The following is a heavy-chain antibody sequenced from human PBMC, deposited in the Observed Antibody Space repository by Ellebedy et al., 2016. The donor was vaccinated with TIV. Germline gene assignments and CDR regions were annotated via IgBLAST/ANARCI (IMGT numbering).Heavy chain of an antibody. Sequence: GGSLRLXXAASGFTFSSYDMHWVRQATGKGLEWVSAIGTAGDTYYLGSVKGRFTISRENAKNSLYLQMNSLRAGDTAVYYCAREAVAGGTSWYFDLWGRGTLVTVSS. CDR1: GFTFSSYD. D-gene: IGHD6-19*01. V-gene: IGHV3-13*01. J-gene: IGHJ2*01. CDR2: IGTAGDT. CDR3: AREAVAGGTSWYFDL.